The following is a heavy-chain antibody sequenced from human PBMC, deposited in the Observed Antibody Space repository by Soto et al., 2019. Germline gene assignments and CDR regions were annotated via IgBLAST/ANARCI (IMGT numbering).Heavy chain of an antibody. CDR1: GFTFSSYA. Sequence: QVQLVESGGGVVQPWRSLRRSCAASGFTFSSYAMHWVRQAPGKGLEWVAVISYDGSNKYYADSVKGRFTISRDNSKNTLYLQMNSLRAEDTAVYYCARDLAKVGATEDRTRSCYYYYYYGMAVWGQGTTVTVS. V-gene: IGHV3-30-3*01. J-gene: IGHJ6*02. CDR2: ISYDGSNK. D-gene: IGHD1-26*01. CDR3: ARDLAKVGATEDRTRSCYYYYYYGMAV.